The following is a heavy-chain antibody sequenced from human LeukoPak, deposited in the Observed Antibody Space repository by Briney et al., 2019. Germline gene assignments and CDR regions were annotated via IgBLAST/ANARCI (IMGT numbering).Heavy chain of an antibody. Sequence: GGSPRLSCAASGFTFGTYAMHWVRQAPGKGLEWVAVILSDGSIQNTADSVRGRFIISRDNSKNTLFLQMNRLRTEDTAVYYCARGAILGGYNLIDDWGQGTLVTVSS. CDR3: ARGAILGGYNLIDD. CDR1: GFTFGTYA. CDR2: ILSDGSIQ. V-gene: IGHV3-30*04. D-gene: IGHD1-26*01. J-gene: IGHJ4*02.